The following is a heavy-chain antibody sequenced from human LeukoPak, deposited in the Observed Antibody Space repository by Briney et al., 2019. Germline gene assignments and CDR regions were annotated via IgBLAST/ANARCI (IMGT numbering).Heavy chain of an antibody. CDR1: GFTFSSYS. J-gene: IGHJ4*02. CDR2: ISSSSSYI. Sequence: GGSLRLSCAASGFTFSSYSMNWVRQAPGKGLEWVSSISSSSSYIYYADSVKGRFTISRDNAKNSLYLQMNSLRAEDTAVYYCARGNDYGDYVGIYFDSWGQGTLVTVSS. D-gene: IGHD4-17*01. V-gene: IGHV3-21*04. CDR3: ARGNDYGDYVGIYFDS.